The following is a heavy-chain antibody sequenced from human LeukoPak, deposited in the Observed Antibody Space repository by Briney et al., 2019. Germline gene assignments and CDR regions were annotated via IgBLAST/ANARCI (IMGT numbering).Heavy chain of an antibody. D-gene: IGHD3-3*01. Sequence: PSETLSLTCAVYGGSFSSYYWSWIRQPPGKGLEWIGEINHSGSTNYNPSLKSRVTISVDTSKNQFSLKLSSVTAADTAVYYCARARGRTYYDFWSGPPVLWFDPWGQGTLVTVSS. CDR3: ARARGRTYYDFWSGPPVLWFDP. V-gene: IGHV4-34*01. CDR2: INHSGST. CDR1: GGSFSSYY. J-gene: IGHJ5*02.